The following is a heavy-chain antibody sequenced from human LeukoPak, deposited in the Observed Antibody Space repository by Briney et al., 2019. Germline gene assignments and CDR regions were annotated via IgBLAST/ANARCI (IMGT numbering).Heavy chain of an antibody. CDR2: IWYDGSNK. V-gene: IGHV3-33*01. D-gene: IGHD1-26*01. CDR3: ARDRSGSLEYFQH. CDR1: GFSFSSHG. J-gene: IGHJ1*01. Sequence: GGSLRLSCAAPGFSFSSHGMHWVRQAPGKGLEWVAVIWYDGSNKFYADSVKGRFTISRDNSKNTLYLQMNSLRAEDTAVYYCARDRSGSLEYFQHWGQGTLVTVSS.